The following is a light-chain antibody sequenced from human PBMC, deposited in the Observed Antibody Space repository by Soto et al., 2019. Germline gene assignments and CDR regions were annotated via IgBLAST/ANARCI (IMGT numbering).Light chain of an antibody. Sequence: DIQMTQSPSSLSASVGDRVTITCRASQGIIDYLAWYQQKPGKAPKLLIYAASTLQPGVPSRFSGSGAGTDFTLTISGLQPEDVATYFCQKYDSDPQTFGPGTKVEIK. J-gene: IGKJ1*01. CDR3: QKYDSDPQT. V-gene: IGKV1-27*01. CDR2: AAS. CDR1: QGIIDY.